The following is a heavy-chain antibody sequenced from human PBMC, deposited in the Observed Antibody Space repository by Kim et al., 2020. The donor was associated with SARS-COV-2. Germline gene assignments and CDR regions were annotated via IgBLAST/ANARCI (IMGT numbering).Heavy chain of an antibody. CDR3: TTDFPLLSLGYCSGGSCQKNFDY. CDR1: GFTFSNAW. D-gene: IGHD2-15*01. Sequence: GGSLRLSCAASGFTFSNAWMSWVRQAPGKGLEWVGRIKSKTDGGTTDYAAPVKGRFTISRDDSKNTLYLQMNSLKTEDTAVYYCTTDFPLLSLGYCSGGSCQKNFDYWGQGTLVTVSS. V-gene: IGHV3-15*01. CDR2: IKSKTDGGTT. J-gene: IGHJ4*02.